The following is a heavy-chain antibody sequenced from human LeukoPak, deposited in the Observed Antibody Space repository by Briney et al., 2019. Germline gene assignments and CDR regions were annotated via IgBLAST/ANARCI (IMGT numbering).Heavy chain of an antibody. CDR3: ARGPSLLLWFGEDDY. J-gene: IGHJ4*02. V-gene: IGHV4-59*01. Sequence: ASETLSLTCAVSGGSISSYYWSWIRQPPGKVLEWIGYIYYSGSTNYNPSLKSRVTISVDTSKNQFSLKLSSVTAADTAVYYCARGPSLLLWFGEDDYWGQGTLVTVSS. D-gene: IGHD3-10*01. CDR1: GGSISSYY. CDR2: IYYSGST.